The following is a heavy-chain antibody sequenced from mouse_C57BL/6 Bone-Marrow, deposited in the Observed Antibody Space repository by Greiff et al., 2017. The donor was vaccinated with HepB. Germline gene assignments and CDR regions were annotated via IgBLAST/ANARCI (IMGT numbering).Heavy chain of an antibody. Sequence: QVQLQQPGAELVKPGASVKLSCKASGYTFTSYWMQWVKQRPGQGLEWIGEIDPSDSYTNYNQKFKGKATLTVDTSSSTAYMQLSSLTSEDSAVYYCARSGRGGFDYWGQGTTRTVSS. V-gene: IGHV1-50*01. D-gene: IGHD3-1*01. CDR2: IDPSDSYT. J-gene: IGHJ2*01. CDR1: GYTFTSYW. CDR3: ARSGRGGFDY.